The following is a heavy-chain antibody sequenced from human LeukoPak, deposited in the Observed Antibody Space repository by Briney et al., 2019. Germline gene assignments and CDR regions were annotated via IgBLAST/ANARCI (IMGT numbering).Heavy chain of an antibody. CDR3: ATSSDVKVAPFDH. CDR2: IHTIGGT. D-gene: IGHD3-10*02. V-gene: IGHV4-4*09. Sequence: PPETLSLTCTVSGVSINDFPWSWVRHTPGKGLERIGNIHTIGGTNYNPSPKRRVTISLDASKSQSSLMLSSVSAAETAVYYCATSSDVKVAPFDHWGQGTLVTVSS. J-gene: IGHJ4*02. CDR1: GVSINDFP.